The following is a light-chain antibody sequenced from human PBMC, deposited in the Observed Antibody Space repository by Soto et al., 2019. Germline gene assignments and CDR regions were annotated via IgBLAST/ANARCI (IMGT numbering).Light chain of an antibody. CDR3: QVGDSVIV. Sequence: SYELTQPLSVSVALGQTVRITCEGNSIGSNNVQWYQQKPGQAPVLVIYRDDSRPSGIPERFSGSNSRNTATLTISRAQAGDEADYYCQVGDSVIVFGTGTKLTVL. CDR2: RDD. CDR1: SIGSNN. V-gene: IGLV3-9*01. J-gene: IGLJ1*01.